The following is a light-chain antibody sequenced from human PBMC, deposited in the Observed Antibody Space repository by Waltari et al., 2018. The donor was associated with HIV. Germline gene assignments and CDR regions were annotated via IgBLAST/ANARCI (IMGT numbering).Light chain of an antibody. CDR3: QQYGSSRIT. J-gene: IGKJ3*01. V-gene: IGKV3-20*01. CDR1: KSVSSSY. Sequence: EIVLTQSPGTLSSSPGERATLSCRASKSVSSSYLACYQQKPGQAPRLLIYGASSRATGIPDRFSGSGSGTDFTLTISRLEPEDFAVYYCQQYGSSRITFGPGTKVDIK. CDR2: GAS.